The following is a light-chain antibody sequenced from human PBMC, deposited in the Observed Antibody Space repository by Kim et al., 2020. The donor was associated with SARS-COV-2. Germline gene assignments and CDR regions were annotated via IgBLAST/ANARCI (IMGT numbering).Light chain of an antibody. CDR3: QQYDKWPPT. Sequence: EVVLTQSPATLSLSPGERATLSCRASQSVSSYLAWYQQKPGQVPRLLISDASNRATGIPARFSGSGSATDFTLTISTLEAEDFAVYYCQQYDKWPPTFGPGTRLEIK. J-gene: IGKJ5*01. CDR1: QSVSSY. CDR2: DAS. V-gene: IGKV3-11*01.